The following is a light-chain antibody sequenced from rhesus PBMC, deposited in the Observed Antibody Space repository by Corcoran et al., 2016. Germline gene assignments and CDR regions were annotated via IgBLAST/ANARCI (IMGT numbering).Light chain of an antibody. CDR2: GAS. J-gene: IGKJ2*01. Sequence: QVILTQSPATLSLSPGERATLSCRASQRVGTSLAWYQQKPGQAPRLLIYGASRRATGIPDRFSGSGAWTEFTRTINSLGPVDFAVYYCHKYSASPYSSYHFGQGTKVEIE. CDR1: QRVGTS. CDR3: HKYSASPYSSYH. V-gene: IGKV3-53*01.